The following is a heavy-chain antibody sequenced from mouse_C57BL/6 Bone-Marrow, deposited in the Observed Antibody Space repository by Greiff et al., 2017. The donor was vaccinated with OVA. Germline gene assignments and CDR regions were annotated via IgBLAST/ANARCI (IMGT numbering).Heavy chain of an antibody. CDR3: ASAVFAY. Sequence: QVQLQQPGAELVKPGASVKLSCKASGYTFTSYWMQWVKQRPGQGLEWIGEIDPSDSYTNYNHKFKGKATLTVDTSSSTAYKQLNSLSSEDSAVYYCASAVFAYWGQGTLVSVSA. CDR1: GYTFTSYW. V-gene: IGHV1-50*01. CDR2: IDPSDSYT. J-gene: IGHJ3*01.